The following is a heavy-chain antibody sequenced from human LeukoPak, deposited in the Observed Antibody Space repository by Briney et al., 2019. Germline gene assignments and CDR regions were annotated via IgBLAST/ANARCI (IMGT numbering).Heavy chain of an antibody. CDR1: GGTSSSYA. D-gene: IGHD6-13*01. Sequence: ASVKVSCKASGGTSSSYAISWVRQAPGQGLEWMGGIIPLYDTTNKAQKFQGRVTVTRDMSTSIVYMELSSLRSEDTAVYYCARGVGYSSSWYENYYYYMDVWGKGTTVTISS. CDR2: IIPLYDTT. CDR3: ARGVGYSSSWYENYYYYMDV. V-gene: IGHV1-69*05. J-gene: IGHJ6*03.